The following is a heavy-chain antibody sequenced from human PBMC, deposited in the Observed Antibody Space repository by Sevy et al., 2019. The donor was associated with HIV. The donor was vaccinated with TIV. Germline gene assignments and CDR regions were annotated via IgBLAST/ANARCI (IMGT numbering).Heavy chain of an antibody. Sequence: ASVKVSCKASGYTFSVYDINWVRQVTGQGLEWMGWLNPSSSNTGYAENFQGRVTFTMDSSTSTGYMEMSSLRSEDTAAYYCARAAAGAYDAFDIWGQWTLVTVSS. D-gene: IGHD6-13*01. CDR2: LNPSSSNT. V-gene: IGHV1-8*03. CDR3: ARAAAGAYDAFDI. CDR1: GYTFSVYD. J-gene: IGHJ3*02.